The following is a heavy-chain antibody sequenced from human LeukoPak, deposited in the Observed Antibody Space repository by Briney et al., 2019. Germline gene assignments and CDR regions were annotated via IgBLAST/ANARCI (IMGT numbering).Heavy chain of an antibody. J-gene: IGHJ4*02. V-gene: IGHV1-69*13. D-gene: IGHD4-11*01. CDR3: ARFVTTSHYFDY. Sequence: ASVKVSCKASGGTFSSYAISWVRQAPGQGLEWMGGIIPIFGTANYAQKFQGRVTITADESTSTAYMELSSLGSEDTAVYYCARFVTTSHYFDYWGQGTLVTVS. CDR2: IIPIFGTA. CDR1: GGTFSSYA.